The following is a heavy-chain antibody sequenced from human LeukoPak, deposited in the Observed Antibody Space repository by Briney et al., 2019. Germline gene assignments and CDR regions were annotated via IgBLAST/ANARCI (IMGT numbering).Heavy chain of an antibody. CDR2: IYYSGST. D-gene: IGHD4-11*01. CDR3: ARVDVLTTTFDY. V-gene: IGHV4-30-4*07. CDR1: GGSISRGGYS. J-gene: IGHJ4*02. Sequence: PSETLSLTCAVSGGSISRGGYSWSWIRQPPGKGLEWIGYIYYSGSTYYNPSLKSRVTISVDTSKNQFSLKLSSVTAADTAVYYCARVDVLTTTFDYWGQGTLVTVSS.